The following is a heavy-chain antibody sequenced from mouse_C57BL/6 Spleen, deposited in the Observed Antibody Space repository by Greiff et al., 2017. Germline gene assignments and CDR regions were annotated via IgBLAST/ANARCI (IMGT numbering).Heavy chain of an antibody. V-gene: IGHV5-4*03. D-gene: IGHD2-4*01. CDR2: ISDGGSYT. J-gene: IGHJ3*01. Sequence: DVMLVESGGGLVKPGGSLKLSCAASGFTFSSYAMSWVRQTPEKRLEWVATISDGGSYTYYPDNVKGRFTISRDNAKNNLYLQMSHLKSEDTAMYYCARKDYARSPFAYWGQGTLVTVSA. CDR1: GFTFSSYA. CDR3: ARKDYARSPFAY.